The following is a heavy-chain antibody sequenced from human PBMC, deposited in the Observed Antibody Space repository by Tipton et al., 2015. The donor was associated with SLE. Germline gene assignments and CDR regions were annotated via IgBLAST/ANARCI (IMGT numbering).Heavy chain of an antibody. Sequence: GSLRLSCAASGFTFSRYSMNWVRQAPGKGLEWVSSISSCSSYIYYADSVKGRFTISRDNAKNSLYLEMNSLRAEDTSVYYCARSRGGGYNAFDIWGQGTMVTVSS. D-gene: IGHD5-18*01. J-gene: IGHJ3*02. CDR1: GFTFSRYS. V-gene: IGHV3-21*03. CDR3: ARSRGGGYNAFDI. CDR2: ISSCSSYI.